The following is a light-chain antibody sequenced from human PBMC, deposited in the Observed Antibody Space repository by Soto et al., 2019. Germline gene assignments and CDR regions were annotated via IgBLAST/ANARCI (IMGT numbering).Light chain of an antibody. CDR1: QSVSSNY. V-gene: IGKV3-20*01. CDR3: QQYGDSSWT. J-gene: IGKJ1*01. Sequence: EIVLTQSPGTLSLSPGERATLSCRASQSVSSNYLAWCQQKPGQAPRLLIYGASSRATGIPDRFSGSGSGTDFTLTISRLEPEDFAVYYCQQYGDSSWTFGQGTKVDIK. CDR2: GAS.